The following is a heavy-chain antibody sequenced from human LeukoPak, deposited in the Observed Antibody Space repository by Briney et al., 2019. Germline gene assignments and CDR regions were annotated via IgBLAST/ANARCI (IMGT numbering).Heavy chain of an antibody. Sequence: PGGSLRLSCAASGFTFRSYAMTWVRQAPGKGLEWVSLIYSGGNTYYADSVKGRFTISRDDSKNTLYLQMNSLRAEDTAVYYCARGTYYFDYWGQGTLVTVSS. V-gene: IGHV3-66*01. CDR3: ARGTYYFDY. CDR2: IYSGGNT. J-gene: IGHJ4*02. CDR1: GFTFRSYA. D-gene: IGHD1-14*01.